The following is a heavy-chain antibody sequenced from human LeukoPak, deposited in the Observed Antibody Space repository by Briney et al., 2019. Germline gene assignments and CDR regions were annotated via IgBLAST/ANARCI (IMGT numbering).Heavy chain of an antibody. CDR1: GFTFSTYG. D-gene: IGHD1-1*01. J-gene: IGHJ4*02. CDR3: AKDRGTIPY. V-gene: IGHV3-23*01. Sequence: GGSLRLPCAASGFTFSTYGMSWVRQAPGKGLEWVSAISNSGGATCYADSVKGRFTISRDNSENTVYLQMNSLRAEDTAVYYCAKDRGTIPYWGQGTLVTVSS. CDR2: ISNSGGAT.